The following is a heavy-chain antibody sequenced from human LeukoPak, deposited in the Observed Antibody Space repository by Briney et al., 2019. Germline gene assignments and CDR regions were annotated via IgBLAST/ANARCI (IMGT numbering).Heavy chain of an antibody. CDR3: AKDPEIYDFWSGYSRGGKFDY. J-gene: IGHJ4*02. CDR1: GYTFSSYW. Sequence: GGSLRLSCAASGYTFSSYWTNWVRQAPGKGLKWVANIKQDGNEKYYVDSVKGRFTISRDNAKNSLYLQMNSLRAEDTAVYYCAKDPEIYDFWSGYSRGGKFDYWGQGTLVTVSS. CDR2: IKQDGNEK. V-gene: IGHV3-7*01. D-gene: IGHD3-3*01.